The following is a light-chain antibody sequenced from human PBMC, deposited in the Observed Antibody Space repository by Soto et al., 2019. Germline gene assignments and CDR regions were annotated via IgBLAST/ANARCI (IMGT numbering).Light chain of an antibody. Sequence: IQLTQPSSTLYASVWHAGTSTCRASHRISGWLAWHQQKPGKAPNLLIYDVSALKRGVPPRFSGSGSGTEFTLTISSLQPEDFATYYCQQSDSFSVTFGTGTKVDIK. J-gene: IGKJ1*01. CDR2: DVS. CDR1: HRISGW. CDR3: QQSDSFSVT. V-gene: IGKV1-5*01.